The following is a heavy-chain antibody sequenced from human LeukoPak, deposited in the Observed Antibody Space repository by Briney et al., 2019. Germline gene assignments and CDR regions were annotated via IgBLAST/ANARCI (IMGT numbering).Heavy chain of an antibody. Sequence: ASVKVSCKASGGTFSSYAISWVRQAPGQGLEWMGGIIPIFGTANYAQKFQGRVTITADKSTSTAYMELSSLRSEDTAVYYCARSSSGVHPIEIDYWGQGTLVTVSS. V-gene: IGHV1-69*06. CDR2: IIPIFGTA. D-gene: IGHD6-6*01. CDR3: ARSSSGVHPIEIDY. J-gene: IGHJ4*02. CDR1: GGTFSSYA.